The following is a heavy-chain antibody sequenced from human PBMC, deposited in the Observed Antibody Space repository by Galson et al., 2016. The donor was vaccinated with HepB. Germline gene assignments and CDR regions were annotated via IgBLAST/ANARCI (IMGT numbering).Heavy chain of an antibody. D-gene: IGHD3-22*01. Sequence: SLRLSCAASGFTFSNYAMSWVRRAPGKGLEWVSTISGSGRSTYYADSVKGRFTISRDTSKSTLYLQMNSLTAEDTAIFYCAKDRGYYDNSCYNSWGQGTLVTGSS. CDR3: AKDRGYYDNSCYNS. J-gene: IGHJ4*02. CDR1: GFTFSNYA. CDR2: ISGSGRST. V-gene: IGHV3-23*01.